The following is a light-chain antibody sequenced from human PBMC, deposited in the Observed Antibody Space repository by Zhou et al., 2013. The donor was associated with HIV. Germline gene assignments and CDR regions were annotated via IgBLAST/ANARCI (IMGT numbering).Light chain of an antibody. Sequence: DIQMTQSPSSVSASIGDRVTITCRASQDIRSWLAWYQQKPGKAPNLLIYSASSLHSGVPSRFSASGSGTDFTLTISSLRPEDFATYYCQQSYSTPWTFGQGTKVEIK. CDR1: QDIRSW. V-gene: IGKV1-12*01. CDR3: QQSYSTPWT. J-gene: IGKJ1*01. CDR2: SAS.